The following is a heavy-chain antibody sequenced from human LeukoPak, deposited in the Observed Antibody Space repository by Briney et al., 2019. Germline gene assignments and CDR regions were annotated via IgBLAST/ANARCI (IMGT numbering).Heavy chain of an antibody. Sequence: PGGSLRLSCAASGFTFSSYAMSWARQAPGKGLEWVSAISGSGGSTYYADSVKGRFTISRDNSKNTLYLQMNSLRAEDTAVYYCAKDSARMVRGVLTYWGQGTLVTVSS. V-gene: IGHV3-23*01. J-gene: IGHJ4*02. CDR2: ISGSGGST. D-gene: IGHD3-10*01. CDR3: AKDSARMVRGVLTY. CDR1: GFTFSSYA.